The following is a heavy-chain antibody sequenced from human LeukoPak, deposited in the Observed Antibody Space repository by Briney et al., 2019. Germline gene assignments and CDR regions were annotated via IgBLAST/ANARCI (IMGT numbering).Heavy chain of an antibody. CDR1: GFTFTMSA. CDR3: AADNDYSVQQWLPRGAY. D-gene: IGHD4-11*01. V-gene: IGHV1-58*02. CDR2: IVVGSGST. Sequence: SVKVSCTTSGFTFTMSAMQWVRQARGQRLEWIGWIVVGSGSTDYAQKFQERVTITRDMSTSTAYMELSSLTSEDTAVYYCAADNDYSVQQWLPRGAYWGQGTLVTVSS. J-gene: IGHJ4*02.